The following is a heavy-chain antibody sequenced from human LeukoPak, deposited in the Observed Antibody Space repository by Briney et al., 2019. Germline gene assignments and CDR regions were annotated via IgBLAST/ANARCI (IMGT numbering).Heavy chain of an antibody. CDR2: IYYSGST. V-gene: IGHV4-39*07. CDR3: ARSAVVVAAIGYYGMDV. D-gene: IGHD2-15*01. J-gene: IGHJ6*02. CDR1: GGSISSSSYY. Sequence: SETLSLTCTVSGGSISSSSYYWGWIRQPPGKGLGWIGSIYYSGSTYYNPSLKSRVTISVDTSKNQFSLKLSSVTAADTAVYYCARSAVVVAAIGYYGMDVWGQGTTVTVSS.